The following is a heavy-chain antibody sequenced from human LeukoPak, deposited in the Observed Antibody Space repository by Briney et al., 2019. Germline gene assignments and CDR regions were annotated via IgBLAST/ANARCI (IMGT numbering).Heavy chain of an antibody. CDR2: INHRGDT. CDR3: ARGPTISETGYFDY. J-gene: IGHJ4*03. V-gene: IGHV4-34*01. D-gene: IGHD1-1*01. Sequence: SETLSLTCAVYGGSFSSYYWSWIRQSPGKGLEWIAEINHRGDTNYNPSVKSRVTISVDTSKNQFSLKVTSLTAADTAVYYCARGPTISETGYFDYWGQGTLVTVSS. CDR1: GGSFSSYY.